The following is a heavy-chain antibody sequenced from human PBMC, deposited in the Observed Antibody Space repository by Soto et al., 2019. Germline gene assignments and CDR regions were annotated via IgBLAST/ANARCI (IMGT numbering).Heavy chain of an antibody. V-gene: IGHV4-34*01. CDR2: INHSGST. CDR1: GGSFSGYY. D-gene: IGHD1-7*01. CDR3: ARDSQNDWNYVRLFDY. J-gene: IGHJ4*02. Sequence: PSETLSLTCAVYGGSFSGYYWSWIRQPPGKGLEWIGEINHSGSTNYNPSLKSRVTISVDTSKNQFSLKLSSVTAADTAVYYCARDSQNDWNYVRLFDYWGQGTLVTVSS.